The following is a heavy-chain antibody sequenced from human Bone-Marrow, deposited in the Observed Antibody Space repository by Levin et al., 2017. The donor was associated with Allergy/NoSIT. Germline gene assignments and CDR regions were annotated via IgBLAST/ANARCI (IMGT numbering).Heavy chain of an antibody. J-gene: IGHJ4*02. Sequence: AGGSLRLSCAASGFTFSSYAMHWVRQAPGKGLEWVAVISYDGSNKYYADSVKGRFTISRDNSKNTLYLQMNSLRAEDTAVYYCARDGYYYDSSGYYLGYFDYWGQGTLVTVSS. CDR2: ISYDGSNK. CDR3: ARDGYYYDSSGYYLGYFDY. CDR1: GFTFSSYA. V-gene: IGHV3-30-3*01. D-gene: IGHD3-22*01.